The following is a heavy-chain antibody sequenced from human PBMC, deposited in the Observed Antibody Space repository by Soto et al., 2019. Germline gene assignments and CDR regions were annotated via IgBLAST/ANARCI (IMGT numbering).Heavy chain of an antibody. CDR3: ARDPRDYYYYGMDV. J-gene: IGHJ6*02. Sequence: GGSLRLSCAASGFTFSSYWMHWVRQAPGKGLVWVSRINSDGSSTNYADSVKGRFTISRDNAKNTPYLQMNSLRAEDTAVYYCARDPRDYYYYGMDVWGQGTTVTVSS. V-gene: IGHV3-74*01. CDR1: GFTFSSYW. CDR2: INSDGSST.